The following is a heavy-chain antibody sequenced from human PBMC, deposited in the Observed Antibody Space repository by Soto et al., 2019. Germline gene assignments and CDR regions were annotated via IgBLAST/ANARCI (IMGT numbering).Heavy chain of an antibody. CDR3: AKDFLNLRSQNRITIFGVVTPYFDY. CDR1: GFTFDDYT. Sequence: GGSLRLSCAASGFTFDDYTMHWVRQAPGKGLEWVSLISWDGGSTYYADSVKGRFTISRDNSKNSLYLQMNSLRTEDTALYYCAKDFLNLRSQNRITIFGVVTPYFDYWGQGTLVTVSS. CDR2: ISWDGGST. V-gene: IGHV3-43*01. J-gene: IGHJ4*02. D-gene: IGHD3-3*01.